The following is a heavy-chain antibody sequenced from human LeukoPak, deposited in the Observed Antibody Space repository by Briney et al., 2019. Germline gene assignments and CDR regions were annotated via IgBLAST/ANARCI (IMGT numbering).Heavy chain of an antibody. CDR3: AAGYSSGWQTYFDY. J-gene: IGHJ4*02. V-gene: IGHV3-53*01. Sequence: GGSLRLSCAASGLTVSSNYMSWVRQAPGKGLEWVSVIYSGGNTYYADSMKGRFTISRDNSKNTLYLQMNSLRAEDTAVYYCAAGYSSGWQTYFDYWGQGTLVTVSP. CDR2: IYSGGNT. CDR1: GLTVSSNY. D-gene: IGHD6-19*01.